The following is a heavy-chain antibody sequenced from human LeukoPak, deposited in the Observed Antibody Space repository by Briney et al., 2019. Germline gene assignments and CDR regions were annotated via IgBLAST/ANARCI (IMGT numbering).Heavy chain of an antibody. CDR3: ARSGYCSSTSCYRSLWFDP. J-gene: IGHJ5*02. CDR1: GGSISSSSYY. Sequence: SETLSLTCTVSGGSISSSSYYWSWIRQPPGKGLEWIGYVYYSGSTSYNPSLKSRVTISVDTSKNQFSLKLSSVTAADTAVYCCARSGYCSSTSCYRSLWFDPWGQGTLVTVSS. V-gene: IGHV4-61*01. CDR2: VYYSGST. D-gene: IGHD2-2*02.